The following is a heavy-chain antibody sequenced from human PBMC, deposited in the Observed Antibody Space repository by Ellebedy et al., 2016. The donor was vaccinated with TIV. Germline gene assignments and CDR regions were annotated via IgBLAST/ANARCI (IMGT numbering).Heavy chain of an antibody. CDR2: IYITGSH. Sequence: SETLSLXCTVSGDSISNYYWSWIRQPAGKGLEWIGRIYITGSHNYNPSLESRVSMSGDTSKNQISLKLKSVTAADTAIYYCAKVGGWFDPWGQGTQVTVSS. CDR1: GDSISNYY. V-gene: IGHV4-4*07. J-gene: IGHJ5*02. D-gene: IGHD3-16*01. CDR3: AKVGGWFDP.